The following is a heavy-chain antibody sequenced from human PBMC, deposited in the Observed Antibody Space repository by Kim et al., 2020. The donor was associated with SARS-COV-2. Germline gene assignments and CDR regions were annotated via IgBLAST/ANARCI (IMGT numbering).Heavy chain of an antibody. D-gene: IGHD6-19*01. Sequence: GGSLRLSCAASGFTFSSYGMHWVRQAPGKGLEWVAVISYDGSNNYYADSVKGRFTISRDNSKNTLYLQMNSLRAEDTAVYYCARPGGWLAYYFDYWGQGTLVTVSS. J-gene: IGHJ4*02. CDR3: ARPGGWLAYYFDY. CDR1: GFTFSSYG. CDR2: ISYDGSNN. V-gene: IGHV3-33*05.